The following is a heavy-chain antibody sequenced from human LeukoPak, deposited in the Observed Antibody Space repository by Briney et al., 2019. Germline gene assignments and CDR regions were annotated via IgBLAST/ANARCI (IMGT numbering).Heavy chain of an antibody. Sequence: VASVKVSCKASGYTFTGYYMHWVRQPPGQGLEWMVWINPNSGGTNYAQKFQGRVTMTRDTSISTAYMELSRLRSDDTAVYYCARERTLTSCYDYWGQGTLVTVSS. CDR2: INPNSGGT. CDR3: ARERTLTSCYDY. V-gene: IGHV1-2*02. CDR1: GYTFTGYY. J-gene: IGHJ4*02. D-gene: IGHD2-15*01.